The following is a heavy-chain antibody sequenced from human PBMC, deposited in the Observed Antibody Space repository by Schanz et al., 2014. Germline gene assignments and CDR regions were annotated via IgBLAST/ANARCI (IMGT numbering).Heavy chain of an antibody. CDR3: ARAQGVIRLYYGVDV. Sequence: EVQLVESGGGLVQPGGSLRLSCETSGFTFSNHAMSWVRQAPGKGLEWVSRMIGSGSSVFYADSVKGRFTISRDNSKNTLFLQMSSLRAEDTAVYYCARAQGVIRLYYGVDVWGQGTTVTVSS. CDR1: GFTFSNHA. V-gene: IGHV3-23*04. CDR2: MIGSGSSV. J-gene: IGHJ6*02. D-gene: IGHD3-10*01.